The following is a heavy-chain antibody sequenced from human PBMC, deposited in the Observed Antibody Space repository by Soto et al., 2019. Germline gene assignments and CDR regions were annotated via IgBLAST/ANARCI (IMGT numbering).Heavy chain of an antibody. CDR2: IYYSGST. CDR3: ARHGYGDYLFDY. J-gene: IGHJ4*02. V-gene: IGHV4-59*08. Sequence: TSETLSLTCTVSGGSISSYYWSWIRQPPGKGLEWIGYIYYSGSTNYNPSLKSRVTISVDTSKNQFSLKLSSVTAADTAVYYCARHGYGDYLFDYWGQGTLVTVSS. CDR1: GGSISSYY. D-gene: IGHD4-17*01.